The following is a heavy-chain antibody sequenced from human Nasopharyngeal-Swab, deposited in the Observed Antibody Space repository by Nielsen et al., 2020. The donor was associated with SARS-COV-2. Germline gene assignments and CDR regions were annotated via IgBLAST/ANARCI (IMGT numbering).Heavy chain of an antibody. J-gene: IGHJ5*02. Sequence: GESLKISCKGSGYSFTSYWISWVRQMPGKGLEWMGRIYPSESYNNYSPSFQGHVTISADKSISTAYLQWSSLKASDTAMYYCARLGYCSSTSCPYNWFDPWGQGTLVTVSS. CDR3: ARLGYCSSTSCPYNWFDP. D-gene: IGHD2-2*01. V-gene: IGHV5-10-1*01. CDR2: IYPSESYN. CDR1: GYSFTSYW.